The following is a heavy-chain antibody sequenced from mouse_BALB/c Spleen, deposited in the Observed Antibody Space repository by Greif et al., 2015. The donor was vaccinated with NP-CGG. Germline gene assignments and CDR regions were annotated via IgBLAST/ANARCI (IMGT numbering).Heavy chain of an antibody. CDR3: ARSWYYGSSSYAMDY. Sequence: VQRVESGPELVKPGASVKISCKASGYTFTDYYINWVKQKPGQGLEWIGWIYPGSGNTKYNEKFKGKATLTVDTSSSTAYMQLSSLTSEDSAVYFCARSWYYGSSSYAMDYWSQGTSVTVSS. CDR1: GYTFTDYY. D-gene: IGHD1-1*01. J-gene: IGHJ4*01. CDR2: IYPGSGNT. V-gene: IGHV1-84*02.